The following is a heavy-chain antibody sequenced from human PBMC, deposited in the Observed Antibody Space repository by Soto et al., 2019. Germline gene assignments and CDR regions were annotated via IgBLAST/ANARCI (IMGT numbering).Heavy chain of an antibody. V-gene: IGHV2-5*01. D-gene: IGHD3-22*01. CDR2: IYWNDDK. J-gene: IGHJ4*02. CDR3: ALTHYYDSSGYFPG. CDR1: GFSLSTSGVG. Sequence: SGPTLVKPTQTLTLTCTFSGFSLSTSGVGVGWIRQPPGKALEWLALIYWNDDKRYSPSLKSRLTITKDTSKNQVVLTMTNMDPVDTATYYRALTHYYDSSGYFPGWGQGTLVTVSS.